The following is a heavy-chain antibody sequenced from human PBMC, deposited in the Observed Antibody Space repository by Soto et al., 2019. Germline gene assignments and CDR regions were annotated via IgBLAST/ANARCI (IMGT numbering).Heavy chain of an antibody. J-gene: IGHJ4*02. Sequence: VESLKISCKGSGYSFPSYWIGWVRRMPGKGLEWMGIFYPGDSDTRYSPSFQGQVTISADRSISTAYLQWSSLKPSDTAMYYCARQGNGAEGFDYWGQGTLVTVSS. CDR3: ARQGNGAEGFDY. CDR2: FYPGDSDT. D-gene: IGHD4-17*01. V-gene: IGHV5-51*01. CDR1: GYSFPSYW.